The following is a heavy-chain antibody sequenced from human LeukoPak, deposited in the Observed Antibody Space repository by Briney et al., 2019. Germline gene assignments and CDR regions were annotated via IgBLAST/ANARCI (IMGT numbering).Heavy chain of an antibody. D-gene: IGHD6-13*01. CDR1: GGSISSSSYY. V-gene: IGHV4-39*01. CDR2: IYYSGST. Sequence: SETLSLTCTVSGGSISSSSYYWGWIRQPPGKGLEWIGSIYYSGSTYYNPSLKSRVTISVDTSKNQFSLKLSSVTAADTAVYYCARVYSSSWKYMDVWGKGTTVTVSS. J-gene: IGHJ6*03. CDR3: ARVYSSSWKYMDV.